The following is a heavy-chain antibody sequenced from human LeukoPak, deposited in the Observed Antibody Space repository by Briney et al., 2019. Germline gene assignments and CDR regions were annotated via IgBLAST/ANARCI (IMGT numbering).Heavy chain of an antibody. J-gene: IGHJ4*02. CDR1: GGSISSGGYY. CDR2: IYHSGST. D-gene: IGHD3-3*01. Sequence: SETLSLTCTVSGGSISSGGYYWSWIRQHPGKGLEWIGYIYHSGSTYYNPSLESRVTISVDRSKNQFSLKLSSVTAADTAVYYCASFDFWSGFYFDYWGQGTLVTVSS. CDR3: ASFDFWSGFYFDY. V-gene: IGHV4-30-2*01.